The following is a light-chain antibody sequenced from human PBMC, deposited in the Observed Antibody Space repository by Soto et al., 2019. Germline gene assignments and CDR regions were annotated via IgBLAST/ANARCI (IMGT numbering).Light chain of an antibody. Sequence: QSALTQPRSVSGSPGQSVTISCTGTSSDIGAYNYVSWYQQHPGKAPKLMIYDVNKRPSGVPDRFSGSKSGNTASLTISGLLAEDEADYSCCSFAGTYTYVFGTGTKLTVL. CDR2: DVN. CDR3: CSFAGTYTYV. CDR1: SSDIGAYNY. V-gene: IGLV2-11*01. J-gene: IGLJ1*01.